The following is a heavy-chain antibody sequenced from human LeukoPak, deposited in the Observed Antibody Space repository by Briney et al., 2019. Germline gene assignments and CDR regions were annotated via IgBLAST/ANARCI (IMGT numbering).Heavy chain of an antibody. CDR1: GYTFTGYY. CDR2: INPNSGDT. D-gene: IGHD3-10*01. CDR3: ARDGNYYGSGSYTDY. V-gene: IGHV1-2*02. Sequence: ASVKVSCKTSGYTFTGYYIHWVRQAPGQGHEWMGGINPNSGDTNYARRFQGRVTMTRETSINTAYMEVSRLRSDDTAVYYCARDGNYYGSGSYTDYWGQGTLVTVSS. J-gene: IGHJ4*02.